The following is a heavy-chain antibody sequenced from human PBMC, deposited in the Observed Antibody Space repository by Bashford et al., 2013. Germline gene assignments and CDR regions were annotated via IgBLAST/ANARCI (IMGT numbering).Heavy chain of an antibody. Sequence: GSLRLSCAASGFTFSDYYMSWIRQAPGKGLEWVSYISSSGSTIYYADSVKGRFTISRDNAKNSLYLQMNSLRAEDTAVYYCARDQSGYDDLSSFDYWGQGTLVTVSS. D-gene: IGHD5-12*01. V-gene: IGHV3-11*04. CDR2: ISSSGSTI. CDR3: ARDQSGYDDLSSFDY. CDR1: GFTFSDYY. J-gene: IGHJ4*02.